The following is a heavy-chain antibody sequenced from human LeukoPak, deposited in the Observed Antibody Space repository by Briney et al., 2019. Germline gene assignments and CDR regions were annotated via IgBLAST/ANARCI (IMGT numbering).Heavy chain of an antibody. D-gene: IGHD1-14*01. J-gene: IGHJ6*03. CDR2: IWYDGSNK. V-gene: IGHV3-33*06. Sequence: GRSLRLSCAASGLTFSSYGMHWVRQAPGKGLEWVALIWYDGSNKYYADSVKGRFTISRDNSKNTLYLQMNSLRAEDTAVYYCAKGTGHYYYYMDVWGKGTTVTVSS. CDR3: AKGTGHYYYYMDV. CDR1: GLTFSSYG.